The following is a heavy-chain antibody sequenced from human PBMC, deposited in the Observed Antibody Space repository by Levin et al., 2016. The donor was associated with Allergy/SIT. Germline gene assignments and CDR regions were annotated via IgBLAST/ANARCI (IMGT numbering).Heavy chain of an antibody. Sequence: GGSLRLSCAASGFTFSSYGMHWVRQAPGKGLEWVAVIWYDGSNKYYADSVKGRFTISRDNSKNTLYLQMNSLRAEDTAVYYCARDGCQYSSSSCWYFDLWGRGTLVTVSS. CDR2: IWYDGSNK. V-gene: IGHV3-33*01. CDR3: ARDGCQYSSSSCWYFDL. J-gene: IGHJ2*01. D-gene: IGHD6-6*01. CDR1: GFTFSSYG.